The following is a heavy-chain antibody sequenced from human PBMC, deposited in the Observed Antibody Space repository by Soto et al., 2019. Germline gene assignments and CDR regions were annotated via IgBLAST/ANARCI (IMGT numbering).Heavy chain of an antibody. Sequence: PSETLSLTCTVSGGSISSYYWSWIRQPPGKGLEWIGYIYYSGSTNYNPSLKSRVTISVDTSKNQFSLKLSSVTAADTAVYYCARLNSVATTPFDDWGQGTLVTVSS. D-gene: IGHD5-12*01. V-gene: IGHV4-59*01. CDR3: ARLNSVATTPFDD. CDR1: GGSISSYY. CDR2: IYYSGST. J-gene: IGHJ4*02.